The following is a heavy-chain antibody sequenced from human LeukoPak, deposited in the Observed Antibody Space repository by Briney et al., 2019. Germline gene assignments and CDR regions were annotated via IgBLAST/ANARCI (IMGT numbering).Heavy chain of an antibody. Sequence: GGSLRLSCAASGITVSSKYMSWVRQAPGKALEWVSVMQSGGSTYYADSVKGRFTISRDNSKNTLYLQMNSLRVEDTAVYYCARDGGAGWYFDLWGRGTLVTVSS. CDR3: ARDGGAGWYFDL. D-gene: IGHD3-16*01. J-gene: IGHJ2*01. V-gene: IGHV3-53*01. CDR1: GITVSSKY. CDR2: MQSGGST.